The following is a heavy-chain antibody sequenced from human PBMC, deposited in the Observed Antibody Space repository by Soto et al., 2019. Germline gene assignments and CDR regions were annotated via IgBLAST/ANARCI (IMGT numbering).Heavy chain of an antibody. CDR2: IYPGDSDT. V-gene: IGHV5-51*01. D-gene: IGHD2-2*01. CDR3: ARLCCSSTSRQGPNWFDP. Sequence: GESLKISCKGSGYSFTSYWIGWVRQMPGKGLGWMGIIYPGDSDTRYSPSFQGQVTISADKSISTAYLQWSSLKASDTAMYYCARLCCSSTSRQGPNWFDPWGQGTLVTVSS. CDR1: GYSFTSYW. J-gene: IGHJ5*02.